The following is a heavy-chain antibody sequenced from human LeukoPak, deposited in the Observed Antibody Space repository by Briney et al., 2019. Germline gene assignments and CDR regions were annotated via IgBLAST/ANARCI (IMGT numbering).Heavy chain of an antibody. D-gene: IGHD3-22*01. V-gene: IGHV1-2*02. CDR1: GYTFTGYY. Sequence: GASVKVSCKASGYTFTGYYMHWVRQAPGQGLEWMGWINPNSGGTNYAQKFQGRVTMTRDTSISTAYMELSRLRSDDTAVYYCARDLHDSSGYYPLNYFDYWGQGTLVTVSS. J-gene: IGHJ4*02. CDR2: INPNSGGT. CDR3: ARDLHDSSGYYPLNYFDY.